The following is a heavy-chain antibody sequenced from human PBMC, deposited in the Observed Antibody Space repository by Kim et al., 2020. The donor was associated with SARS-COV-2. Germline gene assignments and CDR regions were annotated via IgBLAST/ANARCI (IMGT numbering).Heavy chain of an antibody. V-gene: IGHV3-30*04. D-gene: IGHD5-12*01. J-gene: IGHJ4*02. CDR2: ISYDGSNK. Sequence: GGSLRLSCAASGFTFSSYAMHWVRQAPGKGLEWVAVISYDGSNKYYADSVKGRFTISRDNSKNTLYLQMNSLRAEDTAVYYCARSSYGGYVLALDYWGQG. CDR1: GFTFSSYA. CDR3: ARSSYGGYVLALDY.